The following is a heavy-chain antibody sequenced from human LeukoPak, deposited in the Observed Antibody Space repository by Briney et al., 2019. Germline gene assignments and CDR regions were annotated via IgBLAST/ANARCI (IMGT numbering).Heavy chain of an antibody. J-gene: IGHJ6*02. V-gene: IGHV1-8*01. CDR2: MNPNSGNT. Sequence: ASVTVSCKASGYTFTSYDINWVRQAPGQGLEWMGWMNPNSGNTGYAQKFQGRVTMTRNTSISTAYMELSSLRSEDTAVYYCARGRYDDFWSGYYTEYYGMDVWGQGTTVTVSS. D-gene: IGHD3-3*01. CDR1: GYTFTSYD. CDR3: ARGRYDDFWSGYYTEYYGMDV.